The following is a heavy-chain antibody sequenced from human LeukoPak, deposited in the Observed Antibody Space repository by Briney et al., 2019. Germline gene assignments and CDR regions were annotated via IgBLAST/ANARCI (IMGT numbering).Heavy chain of an antibody. D-gene: IGHD5-18*01. CDR2: ISGSGGST. J-gene: IGHJ4*02. Sequence: GGSLRLSCAASGFTFSSYAMSWVRQAPGKGLEWVSGISGSGGSTYYADSVKGRFTISRDNSKNTLYLQMNSLRAEDTAVYYCAKANSYGQLGPRGYFDYWGQGTLVTVSS. V-gene: IGHV3-23*01. CDR3: AKANSYGQLGPRGYFDY. CDR1: GFTFSSYA.